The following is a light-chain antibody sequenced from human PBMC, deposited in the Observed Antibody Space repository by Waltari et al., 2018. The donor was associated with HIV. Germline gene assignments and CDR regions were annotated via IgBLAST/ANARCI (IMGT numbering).Light chain of an antibody. J-gene: IGLJ2*01. Sequence: NFMLTQPHSVSESPGKTVTISCTRSSGSIASNYVQCYQQRPASAPTTVIYEDNQRPSGVPALFAGSIDSSSNSASLTISGLKTEDEADYYCQSYDSSNVVFGGGTKLTVL. V-gene: IGLV6-57*04. CDR3: QSYDSSNVV. CDR2: EDN. CDR1: SGSIASNY.